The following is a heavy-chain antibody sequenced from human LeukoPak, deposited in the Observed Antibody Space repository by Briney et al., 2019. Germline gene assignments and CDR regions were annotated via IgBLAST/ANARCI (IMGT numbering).Heavy chain of an antibody. CDR3: ARDEWRGATIGGHAFDI. J-gene: IGHJ3*02. Sequence: GSSVKVSCKASGGTLNNYIINWVRQAPGQGLEWMGGIIPLFGTANFAQKFQGRVTITADESTSTAYMELSSLRSEDTAVYYCARDEWRGATIGGHAFDIWGQGTMVTVSS. CDR2: IIPLFGTA. D-gene: IGHD1-26*01. CDR1: GGTLNNYI. V-gene: IGHV1-69*01.